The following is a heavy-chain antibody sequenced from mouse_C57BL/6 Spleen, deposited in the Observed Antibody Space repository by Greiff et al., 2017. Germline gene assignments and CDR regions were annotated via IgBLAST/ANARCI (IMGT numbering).Heavy chain of an antibody. CDR3: ARGLLRDYFDY. J-gene: IGHJ2*01. V-gene: IGHV1-12*01. CDR1: GYTFTSYN. CDR2: IYPGNGDT. Sequence: LQQSGAELVKPGASVKMSCKASGYTFTSYNMHWVKQTPRRGLEWIGAIYPGNGDTSYNQKFKGKATLTVDKTSSTAYMQLSSLTSEDSAVYFCARGLLRDYFDYWGKGTTLTVSS. D-gene: IGHD3-1*01.